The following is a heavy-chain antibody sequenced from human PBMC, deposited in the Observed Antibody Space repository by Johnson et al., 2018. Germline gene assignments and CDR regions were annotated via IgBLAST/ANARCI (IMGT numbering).Heavy chain of an antibody. CDR1: GFTFSNSA. D-gene: IGHD1-26*01. Sequence: EVQLVESGGGLVQPGGSLKLSCAASGFTFSNSAMHWVRQASGKGLEWVGRIITKRDNYATAYGASVKGRFTISRDDSKNTAYLQMNSLKTEDTAVNYRTRLGDDFGYWGQGTLVTVAA. J-gene: IGHJ4*02. CDR3: TRLGDDFGY. CDR2: IITKRDNYAT. V-gene: IGHV3-73*02.